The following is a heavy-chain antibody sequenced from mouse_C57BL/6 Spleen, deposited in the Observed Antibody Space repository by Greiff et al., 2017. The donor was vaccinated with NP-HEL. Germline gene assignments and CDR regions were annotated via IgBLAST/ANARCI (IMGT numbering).Heavy chain of an antibody. CDR1: GFSFNTYA. J-gene: IGHJ3*01. CDR2: IRSKSNNYAT. V-gene: IGHV10-1*01. CDR3: VRQGSDGYYPAWFAD. Sequence: EVKVVESGGGLVQPKGSLKLSCAASGFSFNTYAMNWVRQAPGKGLEWVARIRSKSNNYATYYADSVKDRFTISRDDSESMLYLQMNNLKTEDTAMYYCVRQGSDGYYPAWFADWGQGTLVTVSA. D-gene: IGHD2-3*01.